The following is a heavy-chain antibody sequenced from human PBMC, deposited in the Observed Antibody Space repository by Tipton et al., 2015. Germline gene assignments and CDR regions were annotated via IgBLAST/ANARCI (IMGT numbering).Heavy chain of an antibody. V-gene: IGHV4-38-2*01. CDR3: ARARRRHGGLFDP. Sequence: TLSLTCDVSGYSISSGYYWGWIRQPPGKGLEWIGYISYTETSHYNPSLKSRVTISVDTSKTQFSLKMSSVTASDTAVYYCARARRRHGGLFDPWGQGILVTVSS. J-gene: IGHJ5*02. CDR2: ISYTETS. CDR1: GYSISSGYY. D-gene: IGHD4-23*01.